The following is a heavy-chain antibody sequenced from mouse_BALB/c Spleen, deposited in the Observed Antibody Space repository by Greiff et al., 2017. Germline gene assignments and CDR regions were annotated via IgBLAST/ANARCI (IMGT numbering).Heavy chain of an antibody. J-gene: IGHJ4*01. D-gene: IGHD1-1*01. CDR2: IWSGGST. CDR1: GFSLTSYG. V-gene: IGHV2-2*02. CDR3: ASYGYAMDY. Sequence: VMLVESGPGLVQPSQSLSITCTVSGFSLTSYGVHWVRQSPGKGLEWLGVIWSGGSTDYNAAFISRLSISKDNSKSQVFFKMNSLQANDTAIYYCASYGYAMDYWGQGTSVTVSS.